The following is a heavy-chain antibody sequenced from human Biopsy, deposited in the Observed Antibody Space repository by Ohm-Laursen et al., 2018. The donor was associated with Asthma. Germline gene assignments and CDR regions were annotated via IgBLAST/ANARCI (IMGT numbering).Heavy chain of an antibody. CDR1: GFVFRSHA. V-gene: IGHV3-30*18. J-gene: IGHJ4*02. CDR2: VSYDGGVV. Sequence: SLRLSCTASGFVFRSHAMHWVRQAPGKGLEWVAVVSYDGGVVHYADSMKGRFTISRDNAKSTLYLQMNRLRTDDTAVYFCAKRGYSDVTDYDHWGQGTLVTVSS. CDR3: AKRGYSDVTDYDH. D-gene: IGHD3-3*01.